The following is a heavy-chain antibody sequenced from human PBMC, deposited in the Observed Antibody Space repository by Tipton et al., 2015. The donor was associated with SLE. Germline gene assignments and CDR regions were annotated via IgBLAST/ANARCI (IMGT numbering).Heavy chain of an antibody. CDR2: INYSGTT. J-gene: IGHJ4*02. CDR1: GGSISGYY. V-gene: IGHV4-59*12. D-gene: IGHD3-16*01. Sequence: TLSLTCTVSGGSISGYYWGWIRQPPGKGLEWIGNINYSGTTYCNPSLKTRVTISVDTSKIQFSLRLTSVTAADTAVYYCARAIGANYFNFWGQGTLVTVSS. CDR3: ARAIGANYFNF.